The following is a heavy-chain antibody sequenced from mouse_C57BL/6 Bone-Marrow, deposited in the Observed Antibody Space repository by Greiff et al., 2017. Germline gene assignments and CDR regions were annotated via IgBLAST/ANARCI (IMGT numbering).Heavy chain of an antibody. V-gene: IGHV1-42*01. CDR3: ARGANWVFAY. D-gene: IGHD4-1*01. CDR1: GYSFTGYY. J-gene: IGHJ3*01. Sequence: VQLQQSGPELVKPGASVKISCKASGYSFTGYYMNWVKQSPEKSLEWIGEINPSTGGTTYNQKFKAKATLTVDKSSSTAYMQLKSLTSEDSAVYYCARGANWVFAYWGQGTLVTVSA. CDR2: INPSTGGT.